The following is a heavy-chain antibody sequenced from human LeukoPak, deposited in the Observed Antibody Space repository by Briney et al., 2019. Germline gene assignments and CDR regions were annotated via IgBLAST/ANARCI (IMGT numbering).Heavy chain of an antibody. V-gene: IGHV4-59*08. D-gene: IGHD4-23*01. CDR2: IYYSGST. J-gene: IGHJ4*02. CDR1: GGSISSYY. Sequence: SQTLSLTCTVSGGSISSYYWSWIRQPPGKGLEWIGYIYYSGSTNYNPSLKSRVTISVDTSKNQFSLKLSSVTAADTAVYYCAGLGNSGFDYWGQGTLVTVSS. CDR3: AGLGNSGFDY.